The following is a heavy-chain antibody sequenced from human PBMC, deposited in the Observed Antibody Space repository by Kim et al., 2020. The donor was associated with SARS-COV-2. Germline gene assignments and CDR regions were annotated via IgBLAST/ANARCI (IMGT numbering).Heavy chain of an antibody. J-gene: IGHJ4*02. Sequence: GGSLRLSCAASGFTFSSYSMNWVRQAPGKGLEWVSSISSSSSYIYYADSVKGRFTISRDNAKNSLYLQMNSLRAEDTAVYYCARDQRHPGESDYWGQGTLVTVSS. CDR2: ISSSSSYI. D-gene: IGHD3-16*01. CDR1: GFTFSSYS. V-gene: IGHV3-21*01. CDR3: ARDQRHPGESDY.